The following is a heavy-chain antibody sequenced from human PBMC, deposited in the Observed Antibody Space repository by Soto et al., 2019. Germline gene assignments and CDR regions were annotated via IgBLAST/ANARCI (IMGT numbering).Heavy chain of an antibody. J-gene: IGHJ5*02. V-gene: IGHV3-7*04. Sequence: EVHLVESGGGLVQPGGSLRLSCAASGFTFSDYRMTWVRQTPGKGLEGVANMNPDGSEQYYLDSVKGRFTISRDNAKNSLYLQMNSLRGEDTAVYYCTRDLNHDCGPWGQGTQVIVSS. D-gene: IGHD2-21*01. CDR1: GFTFSDYR. CDR2: MNPDGSEQ. CDR3: TRDLNHDCGP.